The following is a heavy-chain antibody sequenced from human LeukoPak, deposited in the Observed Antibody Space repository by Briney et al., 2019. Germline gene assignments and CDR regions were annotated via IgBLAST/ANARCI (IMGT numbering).Heavy chain of an antibody. V-gene: IGHV1-2*06. D-gene: IGHD4-17*01. CDR1: GYTFSGSY. CDR2: INPNSGDT. J-gene: IGHJ5*02. CDR3: ARGDYGDYLSWFDP. Sequence: ASVKVSCKASGYTFSGSYIHWVRQAPGQGLEWLGRINPNSGDTNYAQKFQGRVTMTRDTSISTAYMELSRLRSDDTAVYYCARGDYGDYLSWFDPWGQGTLVTVSS.